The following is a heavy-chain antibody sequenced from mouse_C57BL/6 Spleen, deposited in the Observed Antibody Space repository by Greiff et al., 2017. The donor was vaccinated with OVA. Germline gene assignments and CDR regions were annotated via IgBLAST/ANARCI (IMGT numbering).Heavy chain of an antibody. J-gene: IGHJ1*03. CDR2: ISYDGSN. CDR3: ARDYYGSSRSYWYFDV. V-gene: IGHV3-6*01. CDR1: GYSITSGYY. Sequence: VQLQQSGPGLVKPSQSLSLTCSVTGYSITSGYYWNWLRQFPGNKLEWMGYISYDGSNNYNPSLKNRISITRDTSKNQFFLKLNTVTTEDTATYYCARDYYGSSRSYWYFDVWGTGTTVTVSS. D-gene: IGHD1-1*01.